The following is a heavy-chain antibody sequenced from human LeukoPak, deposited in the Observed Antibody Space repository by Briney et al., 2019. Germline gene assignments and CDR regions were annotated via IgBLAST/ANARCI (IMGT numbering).Heavy chain of an antibody. Sequence: ASVNVSCKASGYTFTGYYMHWVRQAPGQGLEWMGWINPNSGGTNYAQKFQGRVTMTRDTSISTAYMELSRLRSDDTAVYYCARDRYSGSYNFDYWGQGTLVTVSS. J-gene: IGHJ4*02. CDR2: INPNSGGT. V-gene: IGHV1-2*02. D-gene: IGHD1-26*01. CDR3: ARDRYSGSYNFDY. CDR1: GYTFTGYY.